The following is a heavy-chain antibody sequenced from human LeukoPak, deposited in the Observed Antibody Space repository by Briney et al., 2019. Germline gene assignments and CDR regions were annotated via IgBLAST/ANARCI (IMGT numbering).Heavy chain of an antibody. CDR3: ARVNGDIDY. CDR1: GGSIYSYY. J-gene: IGHJ4*02. V-gene: IGHV4-59*01. Sequence: SETLSLTCTVSGGSIYSYYWSWIRQPPGKGLEGIGYIYNSGSTNYNPSLKSRVTISVDTSKNQVSLKLSSVTAADTAVYYCARVNGDIDYWGQGTLVTVSS. CDR2: IYNSGST. D-gene: IGHD4-17*01.